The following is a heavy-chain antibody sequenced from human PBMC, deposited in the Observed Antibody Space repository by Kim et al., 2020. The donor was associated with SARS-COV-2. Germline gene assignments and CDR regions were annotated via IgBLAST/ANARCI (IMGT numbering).Heavy chain of an antibody. Sequence: AAVKGRFTISRDDSKSIAYLQMNSLKTEDTAVYYCTRVGQLWAGRYFDLWGRGTLVTVSS. V-gene: IGHV3-49*02. D-gene: IGHD5-18*01. CDR3: TRVGQLWAGRYFDL. J-gene: IGHJ2*01.